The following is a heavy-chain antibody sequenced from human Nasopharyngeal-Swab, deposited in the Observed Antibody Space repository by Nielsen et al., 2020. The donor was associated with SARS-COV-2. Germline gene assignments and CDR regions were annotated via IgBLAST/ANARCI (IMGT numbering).Heavy chain of an antibody. CDR3: VGGGYSSSWYGGDY. V-gene: IGHV3-11*04. Sequence: GESLKISCAASGFTFSDYYMSWIRQAPGKGLEWVSYISSSDSTIYYADSVKGRFTISRDNAKNSLSLQMNSLRAEDTAVYYCVGGGYSSSWYGGDYWGQGTLVTVSS. D-gene: IGHD6-13*01. CDR1: GFTFSDYY. J-gene: IGHJ4*02. CDR2: ISSSDSTI.